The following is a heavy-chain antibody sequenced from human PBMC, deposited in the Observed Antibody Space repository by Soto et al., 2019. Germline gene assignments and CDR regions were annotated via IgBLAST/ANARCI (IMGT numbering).Heavy chain of an antibody. CDR1: GGSISSSSYY. D-gene: IGHD6-19*01. V-gene: IGHV4-39*01. Sequence: SETMSLTCTVSGGSISSSSYYWGWIRQPPGKGLEWIGSIYYSGSTYYNPSLKSRVTISVDTSKNQFSLKLSSVTAADTAVYYCARSGPLAVAGTDYYYGMEVWGQGTTVTVSS. CDR3: ARSGPLAVAGTDYYYGMEV. CDR2: IYYSGST. J-gene: IGHJ6*02.